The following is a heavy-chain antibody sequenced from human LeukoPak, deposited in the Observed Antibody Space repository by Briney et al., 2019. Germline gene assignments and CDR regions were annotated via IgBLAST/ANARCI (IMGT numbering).Heavy chain of an antibody. CDR2: ISYDGSNK. J-gene: IGHJ4*02. Sequence: GGSLRLSCAASGFTFSSYGMHRVRQAPGKGLEWVAVISYDGSNKYYADSVKGRFTISRDNSKNTVYLQMNSLRAEDTAVYYCAREGGGALDYWGQGTLVTVSS. D-gene: IGHD3-10*01. V-gene: IGHV3-30*03. CDR3: AREGGGALDY. CDR1: GFTFSSYG.